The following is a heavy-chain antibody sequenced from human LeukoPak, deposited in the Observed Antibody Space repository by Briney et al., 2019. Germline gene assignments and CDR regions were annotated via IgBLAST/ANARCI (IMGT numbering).Heavy chain of an antibody. CDR2: INPNSGGT. J-gene: IGHJ4*02. CDR1: GYTFTGYY. D-gene: IGHD2-15*01. V-gene: IGHV1-2*06. Sequence: ASVKVSCKASGYTFTGYYMHWVRQAPGQGLEWTGRINPNSGGTNYAQKFQGRVTMTRDTSISTAYMELSRLRSDDTAVYYCARDPPIEDIVAPYNDYWGQGTLVTVSS. CDR3: ARDPPIEDIVAPYNDY.